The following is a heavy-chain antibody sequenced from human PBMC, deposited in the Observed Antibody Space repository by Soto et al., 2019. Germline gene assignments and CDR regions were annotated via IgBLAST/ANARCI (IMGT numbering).Heavy chain of an antibody. J-gene: IGHJ4*02. CDR1: GGSISSSSYY. CDR2: IYYSGST. V-gene: IGHV4-39*02. CDR3: ARDLAYGGTFDY. D-gene: IGHD4-17*01. Sequence: SETLSLTCTVSGGSISSSSYYWGWIRQPPGKGLEWIGSIYYSGSTYYNPSLKSRVTISVDTSKNQFSLKLSSVTAADTAVYYCARDLAYGGTFDYWGQGTLLPVSS.